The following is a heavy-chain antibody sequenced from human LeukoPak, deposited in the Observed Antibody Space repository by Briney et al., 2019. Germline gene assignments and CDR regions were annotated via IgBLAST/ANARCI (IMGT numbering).Heavy chain of an antibody. J-gene: IGHJ3*02. CDR3: AKDGGIREAVVPGAFDI. V-gene: IGHV3-43D*04. CDR2: ISWDGGST. Sequence: GGSLRLSCAASGFTFDDYAMHWVRQAPGKGLEWVSLISWDGGSTYYADSVKGRFTISRDNSKNSLYLQMSSLRAEDTALYYCAKDGGIREAVVPGAFDIWGQGTMVTVSS. CDR1: GFTFDDYA. D-gene: IGHD6-19*01.